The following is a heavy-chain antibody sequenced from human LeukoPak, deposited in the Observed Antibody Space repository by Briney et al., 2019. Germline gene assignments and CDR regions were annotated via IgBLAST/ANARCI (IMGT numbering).Heavy chain of an antibody. CDR3: ARHHSGSSFDI. CDR1: GYSFTSSV. Sequence: GESLKISCHASGYSFTSSVIGCVRQMRGEGLEWMGIINTSYSLTRNSPSFHAKVTTSADKSITTAYLQWSSLKASDTAMYYCARHHSGSSFDIWGQGTKVTVSS. D-gene: IGHD2-2*01. V-gene: IGHV5-51*01. J-gene: IGHJ3*02. CDR2: INTSYSLT.